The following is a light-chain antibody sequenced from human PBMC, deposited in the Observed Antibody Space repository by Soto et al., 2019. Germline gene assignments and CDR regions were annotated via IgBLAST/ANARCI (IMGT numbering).Light chain of an antibody. CDR2: EVS. Sequence: QSVLTQPASVSGSPGQSITISCTGTSSDVGAYDYVSWYQQHPDKAPKLMIYEVSHRPSGVSNRFYGSKSVNTATLTISGLQAEDEADYYCSSYTSSSTRVFGTGTKVTGL. CDR1: SSDVGAYDY. CDR3: SSYTSSSTRV. J-gene: IGLJ1*01. V-gene: IGLV2-14*03.